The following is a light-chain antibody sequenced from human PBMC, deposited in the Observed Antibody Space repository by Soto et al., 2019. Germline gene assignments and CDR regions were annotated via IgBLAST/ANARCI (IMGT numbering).Light chain of an antibody. CDR3: QHYGGSFI. CDR1: QSINSKS. V-gene: IGKV3-20*01. Sequence: ETVLTQSPGTLSSSPGEGATVSCRVSQSINSKSLVWYQRKFGQAPRLLIYNTSSRATGIPDRFSGSGSGTDFTLSISRLEPEDFAVYYCQHYGGSFIFGPGTKVDFK. J-gene: IGKJ3*01. CDR2: NTS.